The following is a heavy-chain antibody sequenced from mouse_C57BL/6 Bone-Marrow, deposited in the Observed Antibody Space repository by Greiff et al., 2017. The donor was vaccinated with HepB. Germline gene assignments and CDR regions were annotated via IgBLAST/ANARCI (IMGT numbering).Heavy chain of an antibody. CDR1: EYEFPSHD. D-gene: IGHD1-1*01. CDR2: INSDGGST. CDR3: ARRTTVVAFYFDY. V-gene: IGHV5-2*01. J-gene: IGHJ2*01. Sequence: VQLKESGGGLVQPGESLKLSCESNEYEFPSHDMSWVRKTPEKRLELVAAINSDGGSTYYPDTMERRFIISRDNTKKTLYLQMSSLRSEDTDLYYCARRTTVVAFYFDYWGQGTTLTVSS.